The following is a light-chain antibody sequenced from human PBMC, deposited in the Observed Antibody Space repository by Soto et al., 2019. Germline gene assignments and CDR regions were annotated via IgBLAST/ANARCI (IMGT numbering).Light chain of an antibody. CDR2: EVS. V-gene: IGLV2-14*01. Sequence: QSVLTQPASVSGSLGQSITISCTGTSSDVGGYNYVSWYQQHPGEVPKLMIYEVSNRPSGVSNRFSGSKSANTASLTISGLQADDEADYYCSSFTSTSTQVFGGGTKVTVL. CDR3: SSFTSTSTQV. J-gene: IGLJ3*02. CDR1: SSDVGGYNY.